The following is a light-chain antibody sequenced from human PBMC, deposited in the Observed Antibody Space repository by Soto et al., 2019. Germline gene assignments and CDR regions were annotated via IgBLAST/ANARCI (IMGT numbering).Light chain of an antibody. CDR1: QSVSSSY. Sequence: EIVLTQSPGTLSLSPGERATLSCRASQSVSSSYLAWYQQKPGKAPRLLIYGASSRATGIPDRFSGSGPGTDFTIAISRLEPENCAVYYCQQYGISPTWTFGQGTKVEVK. CDR2: GAS. V-gene: IGKV3-20*01. CDR3: QQYGISPTWT. J-gene: IGKJ1*01.